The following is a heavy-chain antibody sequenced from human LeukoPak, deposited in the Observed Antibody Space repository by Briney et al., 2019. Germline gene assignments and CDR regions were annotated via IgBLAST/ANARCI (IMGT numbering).Heavy chain of an antibody. V-gene: IGHV3-9*01. Sequence: GRSLRLSCAASGFTFDDYAMHWVRQAPGKGLEWVSGISWNSGSIGYADSVKGRFTISRDNAKNSLYLQMNSLRDEDTAVYYCARDAHKMADLDYWGQGTLVTVSS. D-gene: IGHD5-24*01. CDR1: GFTFDDYA. CDR2: ISWNSGSI. J-gene: IGHJ4*02. CDR3: ARDAHKMADLDY.